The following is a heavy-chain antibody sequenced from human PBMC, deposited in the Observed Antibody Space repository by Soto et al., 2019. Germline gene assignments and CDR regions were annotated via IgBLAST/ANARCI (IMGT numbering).Heavy chain of an antibody. D-gene: IGHD2-2*02. Sequence: GGSLRLSCAASGFTFSSYAMSWVRQAPGPGLEWVSAISGSGGSTYYADSVKGRFTISRDNAKNTLYLQMNSLRAEDTAVYYCAKDAARCSSTSCYMGGFDPWGQGTLVTVSS. CDR3: AKDAARCSSTSCYMGGFDP. V-gene: IGHV3-23*01. CDR2: ISGSGGST. J-gene: IGHJ5*02. CDR1: GFTFSSYA.